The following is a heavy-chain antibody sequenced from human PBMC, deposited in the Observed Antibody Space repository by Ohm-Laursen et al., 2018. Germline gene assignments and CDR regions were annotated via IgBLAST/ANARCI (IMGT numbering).Heavy chain of an antibody. Sequence: SLRLSCSASGFTVSSNYMNWFRQAPGKGLEWVSVIYSGGSTYYADSVKGRFTISRDTSKNTLYLQMNSLRAEDTAVYYCAKDWLQDFYYYYGMDVWGQGTTVTVSS. CDR1: GFTVSSNY. J-gene: IGHJ6*02. CDR3: AKDWLQDFYYYYGMDV. V-gene: IGHV3-53*01. CDR2: IYSGGST. D-gene: IGHD5-24*01.